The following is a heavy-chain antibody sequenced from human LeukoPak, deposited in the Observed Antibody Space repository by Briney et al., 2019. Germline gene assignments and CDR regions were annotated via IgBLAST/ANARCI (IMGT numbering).Heavy chain of an antibody. CDR2: ISGSGGST. J-gene: IGHJ3*02. CDR1: GFTFNYYG. V-gene: IGHV3-23*01. CDR3: AKEDYYGSGSPPGSDFDI. Sequence: GGTLRLSCVASGFTFNYYGMTWVRQAPGKGLEWVSAISGSGGSTYYADSVKGRFTISRDNSKNTLYLQMNSLRAEDTAVYYCAKEDYYGSGSPPGSDFDIWGQGTMVTVSS. D-gene: IGHD3-10*01.